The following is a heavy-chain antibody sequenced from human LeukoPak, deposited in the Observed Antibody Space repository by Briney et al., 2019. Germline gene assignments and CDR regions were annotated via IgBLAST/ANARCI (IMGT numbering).Heavy chain of an antibody. CDR3: GSTNYNPSLKSRVTISVDTSKNQFSMNLSSVTAAVTAVYYCAREGSSKNYYYCGMDV. D-gene: IGHD3-10*01. CDR1: GGSISSYC. Sequence: SETLSLTCTVSGGSISSYCWSWVRQPPGKGLEWVGYINCSGSTNYYAYPMRRRFISVDTYTKQFSLKLMTMPGADTAVYYCGSTNYNPSLKSRVTISVDTSKNQFSMNLSSVTAAVTAVYYCAREGSSKNYYYCGMDVWGQGTTVTVSS. V-gene: IGHV4-59*01. J-gene: IGHJ6*02. CDR2: INCSGST.